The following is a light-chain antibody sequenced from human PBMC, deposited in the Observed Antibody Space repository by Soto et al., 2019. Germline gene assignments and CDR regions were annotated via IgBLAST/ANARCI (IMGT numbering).Light chain of an antibody. Sequence: DIQMTQSPSSLSASVGDRVTITCRARQRISNYLAWYQQKPGKVPKLLISAASTLQSGVPSRFSGSGSGTDFTLTINSLQPEDVATYYCQKYDSAPYTFGQGTKLEIK. CDR1: QRISNY. CDR2: AAS. V-gene: IGKV1-27*01. J-gene: IGKJ2*01. CDR3: QKYDSAPYT.